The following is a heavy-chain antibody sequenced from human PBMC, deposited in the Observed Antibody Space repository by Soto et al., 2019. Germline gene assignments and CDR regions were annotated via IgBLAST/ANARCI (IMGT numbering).Heavy chain of an antibody. J-gene: IGHJ6*02. V-gene: IGHV4-30-4*01. CDR2: IYYSGST. CDR1: GGSISSGDYY. CDR3: VGSTIFVGMDV. Sequence: SETLSLTCTVSGGSISSGDYYWSWIRQPPGKGLEWIWYIYYSGSTYYNPSLKSRVTISVDTSKNRFSLKLSFVPATDTAVYYCVGSTIFVGMDVWGQGTTVTVSS. D-gene: IGHD3-3*01.